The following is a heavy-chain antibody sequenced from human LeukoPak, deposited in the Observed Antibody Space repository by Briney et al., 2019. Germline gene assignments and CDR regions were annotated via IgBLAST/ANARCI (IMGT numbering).Heavy chain of an antibody. CDR3: ARGDILTVRLNDY. V-gene: IGHV3-7*01. Sequence: GGSLRLSCAASGFTFSNSWMSWVRQAPGKGLEWVANIKQDGSEKYYVDSVKGRFTISRDNAKNSLYLQMNSLRAEDTAVYYCARGDILTVRLNDYWGQGTLVTVSS. CDR1: GFTFSNSW. CDR2: IKQDGSEK. J-gene: IGHJ4*02. D-gene: IGHD3-9*01.